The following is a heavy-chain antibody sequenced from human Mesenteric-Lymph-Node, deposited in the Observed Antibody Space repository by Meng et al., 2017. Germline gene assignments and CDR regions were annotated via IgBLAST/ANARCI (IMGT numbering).Heavy chain of an antibody. J-gene: IGHJ4*02. V-gene: IGHV4-34*01. CDR2: INHSGST. Sequence: VHHKQWGAGLLKPSGTLALTCAVHGGSFSGYDGSWIRQPPGKGLEWIGEINHSGSTNYNPSLKSRVTISVDTSKNQFSLKLSSVTAADTAVYYCARGRGYGDYGSLYWGQGTLVTVSS. CDR1: GGSFSGYD. D-gene: IGHD4-17*01. CDR3: ARGRGYGDYGSLY.